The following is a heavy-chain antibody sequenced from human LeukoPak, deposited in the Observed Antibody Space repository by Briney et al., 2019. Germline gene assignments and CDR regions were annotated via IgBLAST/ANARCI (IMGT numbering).Heavy chain of an antibody. Sequence: GGSLRLSCGASGLSFRSAWMNWVRQAPGKGLEWVGRIRSKADNGTAEYAALVKGRFTISRGDSKKMLYLQMNSLEVNDTAVYYCTTRGYCSGAGCYSDYWGQGTLVTVSS. CDR3: TTRGYCSGAGCYSDY. CDR1: GLSFRSAW. V-gene: IGHV3-15*07. D-gene: IGHD2-2*02. CDR2: IRSKADNGTA. J-gene: IGHJ4*02.